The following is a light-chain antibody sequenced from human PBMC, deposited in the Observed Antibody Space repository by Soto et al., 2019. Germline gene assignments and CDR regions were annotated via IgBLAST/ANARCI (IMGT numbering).Light chain of an antibody. V-gene: IGLV2-8*01. CDR2: EVS. Sequence: QSVLTQPPSASGSPGQSVTISCTGTSSDVGGYNYVSWYQQHPGKAPKLMIYEVSKRPSGVPDRFSGSKSGNTASLTISGLQAEDEADYYCCSYTSSTTPLFGGGTKVTVL. J-gene: IGLJ2*01. CDR1: SSDVGGYNY. CDR3: CSYTSSTTPL.